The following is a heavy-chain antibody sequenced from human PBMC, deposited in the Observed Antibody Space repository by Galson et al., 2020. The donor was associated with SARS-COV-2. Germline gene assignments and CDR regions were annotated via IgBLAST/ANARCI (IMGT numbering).Heavy chain of an antibody. Sequence: SCAASGFTFSSYGMHWVHQAPGKGLEWVAVISYDGSNKYYADSVKGRFTIPRDNSKNTLYLQMNSLRAEDTAVYYCAKEGIDCSSTSCYEGWVYYYDGMDVWGQGTTVTVSS. CDR3: AKEGIDCSSTSCYEGWVYYYDGMDV. CDR2: ISYDGSNK. D-gene: IGHD2-2*01. V-gene: IGHV3-30*18. J-gene: IGHJ6*02. CDR1: GFTFSSYG.